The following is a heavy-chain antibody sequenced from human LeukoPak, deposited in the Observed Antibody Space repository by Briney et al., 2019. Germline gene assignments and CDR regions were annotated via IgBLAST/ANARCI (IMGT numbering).Heavy chain of an antibody. J-gene: IGHJ4*02. V-gene: IGHV1-69*13. D-gene: IGHD4-23*01. Sequence: SVKVSCKASGGTFSSYDISWVRQAPGQGLEWMGGITPMFGTAKYAQKFQGRVTITAVESMSTAYMELSSLRSEDTAVYYCARGWLAETTVVTPYNYWGQGALVTVSS. CDR2: ITPMFGTA. CDR1: GGTFSSYD. CDR3: ARGWLAETTVVTPYNY.